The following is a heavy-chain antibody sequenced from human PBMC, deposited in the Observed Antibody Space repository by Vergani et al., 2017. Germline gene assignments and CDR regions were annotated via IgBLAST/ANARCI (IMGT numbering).Heavy chain of an antibody. CDR2: IKQDGSEK. D-gene: IGHD4-17*01. J-gene: IGHJ6*03. CDR3: ARDRVTTWSRYYYYYIDV. Sequence: EVQLVESGGGLVQPGGSLRLSCAASGFTFSSYCLSWVRQAPGKGLEWVANIKQDGSEKYYVDSVKGRFTISRDNAKNSLYLQMNSLRAEDTAVYYCARDRVTTWSRYYYYYIDVWGKGTTVTVSS. CDR1: GFTFSSYC. V-gene: IGHV3-7*01.